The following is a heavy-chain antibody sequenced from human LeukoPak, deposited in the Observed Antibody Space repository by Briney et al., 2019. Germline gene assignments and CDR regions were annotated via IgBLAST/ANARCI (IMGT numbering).Heavy chain of an antibody. CDR3: TKDISSSGDYYSDY. V-gene: IGHV3-9*01. D-gene: IGHD3-22*01. J-gene: IGHJ4*02. Sequence: GRSLRLSCVASGFTFYDYAMHWVRQAPGKGLEWVSGISWNSGNIGYADSVKGRFTISRDNAKNSLYLQMNSLRAEDTALYYCTKDISSSGDYYSDYWGQGTLVTVSS. CDR2: ISWNSGNI. CDR1: GFTFYDYA.